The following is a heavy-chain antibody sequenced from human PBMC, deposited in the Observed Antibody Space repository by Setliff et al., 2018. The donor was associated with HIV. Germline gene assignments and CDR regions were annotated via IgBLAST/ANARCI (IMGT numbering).Heavy chain of an antibody. CDR3: ARRSGAAVFYYFDY. CDR1: GGSISSGSYY. CDR2: IYYSGST. D-gene: IGHD6-13*01. V-gene: IGHV4-61*09. Sequence: TLSLTCTVSGGSISSGSYYWSWIRQPAGKRLEWIGHIYYSGSTNYNPSLKSRVTISVDTSKNQFSLRLSSVTAADTAVYYCARRSGAAVFYYFDYWGQGTLVTVSS. J-gene: IGHJ4*02.